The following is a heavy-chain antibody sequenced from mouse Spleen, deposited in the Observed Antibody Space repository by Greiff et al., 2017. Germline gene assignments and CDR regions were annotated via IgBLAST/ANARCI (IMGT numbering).Heavy chain of an antibody. CDR2: ISYDGSN. D-gene: IGHD2-4*01. J-gene: IGHJ4*01. CDR1: GYSITSGYY. Sequence: DVKLQESGPGLVKPSQSLSLTCSVTGYSITSGYYWNWIRQFPGNKLEWMGYISYDGSNNYNPSLKNRISITRDTSKNQFFLKLNSVTTEDTATYYCARSMDYGYAMDYWGQGTSVTVSS. CDR3: ARSMDYGYAMDY. V-gene: IGHV3-6*01.